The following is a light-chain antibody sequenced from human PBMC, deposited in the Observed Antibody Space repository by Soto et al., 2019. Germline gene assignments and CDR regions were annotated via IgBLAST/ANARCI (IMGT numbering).Light chain of an antibody. CDR3: QQYNNWPPVT. CDR1: QSVSSN. Sequence: EIVMTQSPATLSVSRGERATLCCRASQSVSSNLAWYQQKPGQAPRLLIYGASTRATGIPARFSGSGSGTEFTLTISSLQSEDFAVYYCQQYNNWPPVTFGQGTKVDIK. CDR2: GAS. J-gene: IGKJ1*01. V-gene: IGKV3-15*01.